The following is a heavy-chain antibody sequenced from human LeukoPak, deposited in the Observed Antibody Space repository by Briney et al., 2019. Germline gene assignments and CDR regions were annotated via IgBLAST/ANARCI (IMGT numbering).Heavy chain of an antibody. CDR1: GGTFSSYA. D-gene: IGHD2-2*01. CDR2: IIPIFGTA. J-gene: IGHJ4*02. Sequence: GASVKVSCKASGGTFSSYAISWVRQAPGQGLEWMGGIIPIFGTANYAQKFQGRVTITADESTSTAYMELSSLRSEDTAAYYCARPERYCSSTSCLMAYFDYWGQGTLVTVSS. V-gene: IGHV1-69*13. CDR3: ARPERYCSSTSCLMAYFDY.